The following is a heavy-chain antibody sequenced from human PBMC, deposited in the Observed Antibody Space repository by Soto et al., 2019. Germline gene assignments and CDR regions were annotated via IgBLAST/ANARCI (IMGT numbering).Heavy chain of an antibody. Sequence: QVQLVESRGGVVQPGRSLRPSCAASGFTFSSYAMHWVRQAPGKGLEWVAVISYDGSNKYYADSVKGRFTISRDNSKNTLYLQMNSLRAEDTAVYYCARDFVHSIPDYWGQGTLVTVSS. J-gene: IGHJ4*02. CDR3: ARDFVHSIPDY. D-gene: IGHD3-3*02. CDR1: GFTFSSYA. CDR2: ISYDGSNK. V-gene: IGHV3-30-3*01.